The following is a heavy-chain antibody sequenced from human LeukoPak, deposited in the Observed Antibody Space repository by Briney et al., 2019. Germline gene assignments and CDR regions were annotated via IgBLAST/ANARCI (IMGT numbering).Heavy chain of an antibody. CDR3: ARGGWYSYYFDY. J-gene: IGHJ4*02. D-gene: IGHD6-19*01. CDR2: IYYSGST. CDR1: GGSISSSSYY. Sequence: SETLSLTCTVSGGSISSSSYYWGWIRQPPGKGREWIGSIYYSGSTYYNPSLKSRVTISVDRSKNQFSLKLSSVTAADTAVYYCARGGWYSYYFDYWGQGTLVTVSS. V-gene: IGHV4-39*07.